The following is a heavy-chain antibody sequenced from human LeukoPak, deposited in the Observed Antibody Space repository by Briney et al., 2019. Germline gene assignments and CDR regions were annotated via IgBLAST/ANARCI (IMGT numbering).Heavy chain of an antibody. J-gene: IGHJ4*02. V-gene: IGHV4-39*02. D-gene: IGHD6-25*01. CDR1: GDSISRSTYY. Sequence: SETLSLTCTVSGDSISRSTYYWAWIRQPPGKGLEWIGSVYCGRSPYFNPSLESRATISVDTSKNHFSLKMSSVTAADTAVYYCARSSGTGTFSYWGQGTLVTVSS. CDR3: ARSSGTGTFSY. CDR2: VYCGRSP.